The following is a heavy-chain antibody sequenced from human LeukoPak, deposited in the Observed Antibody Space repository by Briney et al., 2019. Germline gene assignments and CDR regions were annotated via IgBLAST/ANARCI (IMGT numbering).Heavy chain of an antibody. Sequence: PGGFLRLSCAASGFTFSSYGMHWVRQAPGKGLEWVAFIRYDGSNKYYADSVKGRFTISRDNSKNTLYLQMNSLRAEDTAVYYCAKLGVVPAATPRAFDIWGQGTMVTVSS. CDR3: AKLGVVPAATPRAFDI. CDR1: GFTFSSYG. V-gene: IGHV3-30*02. CDR2: IRYDGSNK. J-gene: IGHJ3*02. D-gene: IGHD2-2*01.